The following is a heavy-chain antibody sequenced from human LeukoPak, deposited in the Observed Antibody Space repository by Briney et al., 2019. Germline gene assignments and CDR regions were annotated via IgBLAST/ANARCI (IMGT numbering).Heavy chain of an antibody. CDR1: GGSISGDY. CDR2: IYYSGST. J-gene: IGHJ4*02. Sequence: SETLSLTCTVSGGSISGDYWSWIRQSLQGLEWIGYIYYSGSTNYNPSLKSRVTISVDTSKNQFSLKLSSVTAADTAVYYCARYPMTYCSSSSCTDYWGQGALVTVSS. CDR3: ARYPMTYCSSSSCTDY. D-gene: IGHD2-2*01. V-gene: IGHV4-59*08.